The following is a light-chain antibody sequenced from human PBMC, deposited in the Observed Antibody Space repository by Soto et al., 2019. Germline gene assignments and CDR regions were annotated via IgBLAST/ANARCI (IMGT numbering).Light chain of an antibody. Sequence: IVMTQSPATLSVSPGERATLSCRASQSVYSNLAWYQXKPGQAPRLLIFGASTRATGIPARFSGSGSGTEFTLAISSLQPEDFAVYYCQQYGSSPWTFGQGTKVDIK. V-gene: IGKV3D-15*02. CDR3: QQYGSSPWT. J-gene: IGKJ1*01. CDR2: GAS. CDR1: QSVYSN.